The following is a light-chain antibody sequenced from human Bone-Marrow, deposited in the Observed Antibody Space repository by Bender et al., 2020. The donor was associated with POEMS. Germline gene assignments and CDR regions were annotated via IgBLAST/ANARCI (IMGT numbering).Light chain of an antibody. J-gene: IGLJ1*01. V-gene: IGLV2-23*02. CDR2: DVT. CDR1: SSDVGSDNL. CDR3: SSYAGVNTYV. Sequence: QSALTQPASVSGSPGQSITISCTGTSSDVGSDNLVSWYQQHPGKAPKVIIYDVTKRPSGVPDRFSGSKSGSTASLTISGLQAEDEADYYCSSYAGVNTYVFGGGTQVTVL.